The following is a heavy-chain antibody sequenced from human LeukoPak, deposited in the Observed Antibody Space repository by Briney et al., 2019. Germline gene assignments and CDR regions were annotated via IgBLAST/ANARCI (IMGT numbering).Heavy chain of an antibody. CDR3: ARHAGVVVYSDY. Sequence: SETLPLTCTVSSGSISSYFWSWIRQPPGKGLEWIGYVYYSGSTKYNPSLKSRVTISVDTSKNQFSLKLSSVTAADTAVYYCARHAGVVVYSDYWGQGTLVTVSS. J-gene: IGHJ4*02. D-gene: IGHD3-22*01. CDR1: SGSISSYF. V-gene: IGHV4-59*08. CDR2: VYYSGST.